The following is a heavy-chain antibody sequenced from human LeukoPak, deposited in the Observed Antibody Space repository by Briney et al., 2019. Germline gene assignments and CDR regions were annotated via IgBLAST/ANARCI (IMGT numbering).Heavy chain of an antibody. Sequence: GGSLRLSCAAFGFTCSSYWMHWVRQAPGKGLVWVSRINSDGSSTSYADSVKGRFTISRDNAKNTLYLQMNSLRAEDTAVYYCARGDSSSWYDHHNYMDVWGKGTTVTISS. CDR2: INSDGSST. CDR3: ARGDSSSWYDHHNYMDV. CDR1: GFTCSSYW. V-gene: IGHV3-74*01. D-gene: IGHD6-13*01. J-gene: IGHJ6*03.